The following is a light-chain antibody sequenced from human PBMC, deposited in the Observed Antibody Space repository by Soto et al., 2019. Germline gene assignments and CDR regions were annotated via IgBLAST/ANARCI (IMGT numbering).Light chain of an antibody. CDR3: QQYDSSPRT. V-gene: IGKV3-20*01. Sequence: EMVLTQSPGTLSLSRGDRATLSCRASQSVSSYSLAWYQQKPGQAPRLVMYGTSNRATGIPDRFSGSGSGTDFTLTISRLEPEDFAVYYCQQYDSSPRTFGQGTKVDIK. CDR1: QSVSSYS. J-gene: IGKJ1*01. CDR2: GTS.